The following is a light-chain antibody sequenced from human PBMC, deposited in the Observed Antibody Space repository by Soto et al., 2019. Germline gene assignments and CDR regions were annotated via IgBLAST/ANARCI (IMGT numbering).Light chain of an antibody. CDR1: QSLLHSNGYYC. Sequence: DIVMTQSPLSLPVTPGEPASISCRSSQSLLHSNGYYCLDWYLQKPGQSPQLLIYLGSNRASGVPDRFSGSGSGPDFTLKISRVEAEDVGVYYCMQALQTPVTFGGGTKVEIK. CDR3: MQALQTPVT. J-gene: IGKJ4*01. CDR2: LGS. V-gene: IGKV2-28*01.